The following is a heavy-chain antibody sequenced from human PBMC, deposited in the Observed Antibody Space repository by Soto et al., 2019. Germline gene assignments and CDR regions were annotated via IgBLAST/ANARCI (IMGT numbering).Heavy chain of an antibody. D-gene: IGHD3-3*01. CDR3: ARDPFYDFWSGYSD. CDR1: GYTFTSYY. Sequence: ASVKVSCKASGYTFTSYYMHWVRQAPGQGLEWMGIINPSGGSTSYAQKFQGRVTITADESTSTAYMELSSLRSEDTAVYYCARDPFYDFWSGYSDWGQGTLVTVSS. J-gene: IGHJ4*02. CDR2: INPSGGST. V-gene: IGHV1-46*01.